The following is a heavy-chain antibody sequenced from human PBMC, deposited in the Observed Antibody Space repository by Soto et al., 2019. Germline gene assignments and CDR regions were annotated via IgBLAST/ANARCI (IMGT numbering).Heavy chain of an antibody. D-gene: IGHD3-10*01. CDR3: ARDRPGSTSYYYYYYGMDG. V-gene: IGHV1-2*04. CDR2: INPNSGGT. Sequence: ASVKVSCKASGYTFTGYYMHWVRQAPGQGLEWMGWINPNSGGTNYAQKFQGWVTMTRDTSISTAYMELSRLRSDDTAVYYCARDRPGSTSYYYYYYGMDGWGQGTTVTVSS. CDR1: GYTFTGYY. J-gene: IGHJ6*02.